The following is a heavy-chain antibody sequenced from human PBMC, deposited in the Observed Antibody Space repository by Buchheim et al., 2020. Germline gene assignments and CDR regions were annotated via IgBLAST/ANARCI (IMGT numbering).Heavy chain of an antibody. J-gene: IGHJ4*02. CDR2: IYYSGST. CDR1: GGSISSSSYY. V-gene: IGHV4-39*01. D-gene: IGHD2-8*01. CDR3: ARLASNSLGYCTNGVCFHFDY. Sequence: QLQLQESGPGLVKPSETLSLTCTVSGGSISSSSYYWGWIRQPPGKGLEWIGSIYYSGSTYYNPSFKSRVTISVDTSKNQFSLKLSSVTAADTAVYYCARLASNSLGYCTNGVCFHFDYWGQGTL.